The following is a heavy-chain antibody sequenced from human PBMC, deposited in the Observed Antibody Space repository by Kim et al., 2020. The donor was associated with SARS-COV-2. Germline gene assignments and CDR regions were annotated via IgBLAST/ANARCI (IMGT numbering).Heavy chain of an antibody. CDR1: GFTFSSYG. CDR2: IWYDGSNK. J-gene: IGHJ4*02. CDR3: ARDGGYYYDSSGYYGY. V-gene: IGHV3-33*08. D-gene: IGHD3-22*01. Sequence: GGSLRLSCAASGFTFSSYGMHWVRQAPGKGLEWVAVIWYDGSNKYYADSVKGRFTISRDNSKNTLYLQMNSLRAEDTAVYYCARDGGYYYDSSGYYGYWGQGTLVTVSS.